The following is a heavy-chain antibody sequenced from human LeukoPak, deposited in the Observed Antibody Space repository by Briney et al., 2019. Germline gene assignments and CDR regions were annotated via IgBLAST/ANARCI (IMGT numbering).Heavy chain of an antibody. D-gene: IGHD3-22*01. CDR1: GFTFGSSW. Sequence: TGGSLRLSCAASGFTFGSSWMHWVRRAPGKGLDWVSRINSDGSSIAYADSVKGRFTISRDNSKNTLYLQMNSLRAEDTALYYCAKDLPRTYYDSSGYSFDHWGQGTLVTVSS. V-gene: IGHV3-74*01. J-gene: IGHJ4*02. CDR2: INSDGSSI. CDR3: AKDLPRTYYDSSGYSFDH.